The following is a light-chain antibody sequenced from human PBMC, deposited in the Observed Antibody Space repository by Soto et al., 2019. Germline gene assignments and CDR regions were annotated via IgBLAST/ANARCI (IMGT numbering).Light chain of an antibody. Sequence: QSALTQPPSASGSPGQSVTISCTGTSSDVGGYDYVSWYQQYPGKAPKLMIYEVSSRPSGVPDRFSGSKSGNTASLTVSGLQAADEADYYCSSFAGSTHVVFGGGTKLTVL. CDR2: EVS. CDR1: SSDVGGYDY. V-gene: IGLV2-8*01. J-gene: IGLJ2*01. CDR3: SSFAGSTHVV.